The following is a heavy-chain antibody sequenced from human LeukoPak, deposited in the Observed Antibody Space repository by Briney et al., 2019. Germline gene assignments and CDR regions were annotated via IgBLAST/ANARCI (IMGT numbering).Heavy chain of an antibody. V-gene: IGHV3-7*01. D-gene: IGHD7-27*01. CDR3: ARHVGISF. J-gene: IGHJ4*02. CDR1: GFTFSGAW. Sequence: PGGSLRLSCTASGFTFSGAWMTWARQAPGKGLEWVANIREDGTEKNYVDSVKGRLTISRDNAKNSLFLQMSNLRDDDTAIYYCARHVGISFWGQGTLVTVSS. CDR2: IREDGTEK.